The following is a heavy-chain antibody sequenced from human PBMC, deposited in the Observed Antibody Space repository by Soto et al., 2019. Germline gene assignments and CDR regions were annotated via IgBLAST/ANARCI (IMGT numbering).Heavy chain of an antibody. CDR1: SGPFSSGNYY. CDR2: IHYSGKT. Sequence: QLQLQESGPGLVKPSETLSLTCTVSSGPFSSGNYYWGWVRQPPGKGLEWIAAIHYSGKTSYNSSLKRRVTISVDTSKQQFSLKVDSVTAAATSVYYCARIHNAIFGDVTLDTWGQGTMVTVSS. D-gene: IGHD3-10*01. CDR3: ARIHNAIFGDVTLDT. J-gene: IGHJ3*02. V-gene: IGHV4-39*01.